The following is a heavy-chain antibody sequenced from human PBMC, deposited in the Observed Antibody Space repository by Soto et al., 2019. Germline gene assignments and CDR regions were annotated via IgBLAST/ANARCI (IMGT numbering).Heavy chain of an antibody. D-gene: IGHD5-18*01. CDR1: GFTFGTYA. CDR3: AKDRSVDTRDWFDP. CDR2: ITGSGGST. Sequence: GGSLRLSCAASGFTFGTYAMNWVRQAPGKGLEWVSGITGSGGSTYYADSVKGRFTISRDNSKNTLYLQMNSLRGDDTAVYYCAKDRSVDTRDWFDPWGQGTLVTVSS. V-gene: IGHV3-23*01. J-gene: IGHJ5*02.